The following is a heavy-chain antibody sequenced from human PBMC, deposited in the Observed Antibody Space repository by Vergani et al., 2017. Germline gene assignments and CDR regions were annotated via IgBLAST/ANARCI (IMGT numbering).Heavy chain of an antibody. CDR3: ARHSTVEWLVKLGWIDP. CDR1: GASIRSSNYY. J-gene: IGHJ5*02. V-gene: IGHV4-39*01. Sequence: QLQLQESGPGLVKPSATLSLTCSVSGASIRSSNYYWGWIRQPPGKGLEWIASIYYIGSTYYNPSLKSRVTISVDTSKNQFSLKLSSVTAADTAVYFCARHSTVEWLVKLGWIDPWGKGIRVTVSS. CDR2: IYYIGST. D-gene: IGHD6-19*01.